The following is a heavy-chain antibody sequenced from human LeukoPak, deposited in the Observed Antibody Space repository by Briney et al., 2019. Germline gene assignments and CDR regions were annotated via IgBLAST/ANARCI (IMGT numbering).Heavy chain of an antibody. V-gene: IGHV3-15*01. CDR3: TTGGRIQLWPYYYYYMDV. Sequence: GGSLRLSCAASGFTFSNAWMSWVRQAPGKGLEWVGRIKSKSDGGTTDYAAAVKGRITISRDDSKNTLYLQMNSLKTEDTAVYYCTTGGRIQLWPYYYYYMDVWGKGTTVTVSS. CDR1: GFTFSNAW. J-gene: IGHJ6*03. D-gene: IGHD5-18*01. CDR2: IKSKSDGGTT.